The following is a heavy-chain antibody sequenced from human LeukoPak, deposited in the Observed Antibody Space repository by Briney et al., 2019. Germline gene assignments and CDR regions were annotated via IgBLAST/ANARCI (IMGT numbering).Heavy chain of an antibody. CDR1: GGSISSGGYS. V-gene: IGHV4-30-2*01. D-gene: IGHD6-13*01. J-gene: IGHJ3*02. CDR3: ARVGYQGAFDI. Sequence: SETLSLTCAVSGGSISSGGYSGSWIRQPPGKGLEWIGYIYHSGSTYYNPSLKSRVTISVDRSKDQFSLKLSSVTAADTAVYYCARVGYQGAFDIWGQGTMVTVSS. CDR2: IYHSGST.